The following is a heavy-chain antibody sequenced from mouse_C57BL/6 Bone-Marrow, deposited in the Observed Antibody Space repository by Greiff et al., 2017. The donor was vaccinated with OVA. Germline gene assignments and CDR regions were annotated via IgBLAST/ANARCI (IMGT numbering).Heavy chain of an antibody. CDR3: ARRNYSNYIDY. CDR1: GFSLTSYG. Sequence: VHLVESGPGLVQPSQSLSITCTVSGFSLTSYGVHWVRQSPGKGLEWLGVIWSGGSTDYNAAFISRLSISKDNSKSQVFFKMNSLQADDTAIYYCARRNYSNYIDYWGQGTTLTVSS. D-gene: IGHD2-5*01. J-gene: IGHJ2*01. CDR2: IWSGGST. V-gene: IGHV2-2*01.